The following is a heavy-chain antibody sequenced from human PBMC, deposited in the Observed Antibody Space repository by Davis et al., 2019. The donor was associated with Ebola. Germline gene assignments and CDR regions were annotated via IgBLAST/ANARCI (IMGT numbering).Heavy chain of an antibody. D-gene: IGHD6-19*01. CDR2: IIPIFGTA. CDR1: GGTFSSYA. CDR3: AKVAVAGQPHFDY. Sequence: SVKVPCKASGGTFSSYAISWVRQAPGQGLEWMGGIIPIFGTANYAQKFQGRVTITADESTSTAYMELNSLRAEDTAVYYCAKVAVAGQPHFDYWGQGTLVTVSS. J-gene: IGHJ4*02. V-gene: IGHV1-69*13.